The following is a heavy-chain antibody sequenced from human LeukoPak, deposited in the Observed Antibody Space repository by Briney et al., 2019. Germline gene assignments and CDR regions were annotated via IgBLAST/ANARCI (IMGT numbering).Heavy chain of an antibody. J-gene: IGHJ5*02. Sequence: ASVKVSCKVSGYTLTELSMHWVRQAPGKGLEWMGGFDPEDGETIYAQKFQGRVTMTEDTSTDTAYTELSSLRSEDTAVYYCATWGYDILTGINWFDPWGQGTLVTVSS. CDR3: ATWGYDILTGINWFDP. CDR2: FDPEDGET. V-gene: IGHV1-24*01. D-gene: IGHD3-9*01. CDR1: GYTLTELS.